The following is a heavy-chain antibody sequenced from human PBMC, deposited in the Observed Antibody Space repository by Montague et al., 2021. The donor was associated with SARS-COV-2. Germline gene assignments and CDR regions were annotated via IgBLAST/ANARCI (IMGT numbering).Heavy chain of an antibody. CDR2: IYYSGST. V-gene: IGHV4-59*08. D-gene: IGHD3-22*01. CDR1: GGSISSYY. CDR3: ARQYYDSSGEDAFDI. Sequence: SEILSLTCTVSGGSISSYYWSWIRQPPGKGLEWIGYIYYSGSTNYNPSLKSRVTISVDTSKNQFSLKLSSVTAADTAVYYCARQYYDSSGEDAFDIWGQGTMVTVSS. J-gene: IGHJ3*02.